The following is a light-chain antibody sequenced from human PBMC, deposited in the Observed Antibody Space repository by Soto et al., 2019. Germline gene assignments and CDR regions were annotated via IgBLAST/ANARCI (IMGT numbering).Light chain of an antibody. CDR1: SSDVGGYNY. CDR2: EVS. V-gene: IGLV2-14*01. J-gene: IGLJ1*01. Sequence: QSVLTQPASVSGSPGQSITISCTGTSSDVGGYNYVSWYQQHPGKAPKLLIYEVSHRPSGVSNRFSGSKSGNTASLTISGLQAEDEADYYCTSYTSSDTPLYVFGTGTKLTVL. CDR3: TSYTSSDTPLYV.